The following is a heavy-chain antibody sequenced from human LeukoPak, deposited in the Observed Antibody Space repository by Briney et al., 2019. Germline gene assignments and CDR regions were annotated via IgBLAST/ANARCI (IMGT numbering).Heavy chain of an antibody. CDR1: GIDSGDYA. J-gene: IGHJ5*02. CDR3: ARDLAPNWGSAPFDP. Sequence: PGGSLRLSCTASGIDSGDYAMSWVRQAPGKGLEWVATISSDGTNLYHADSVKGRFAISRDNSKNTLYLQMNSLRDEDTAVYYCARDLAPNWGSAPFDPWGQGTLVTVSS. CDR2: ISSDGTNL. V-gene: IGHV3-30*09. D-gene: IGHD7-27*01.